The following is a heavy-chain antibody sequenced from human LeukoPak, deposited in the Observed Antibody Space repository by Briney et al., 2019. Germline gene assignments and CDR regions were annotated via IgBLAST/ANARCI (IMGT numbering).Heavy chain of an antibody. Sequence: PGGSLRLSCAASGFTVSSNYMSWVRQAPGKGLEWVSVIYSGGSTYYADSVKGRFTISRDNSKNTLYLQMNSLRAEDTAVYYCARGYYYDSSGLDIWGQGTMVTVSS. V-gene: IGHV3-53*01. D-gene: IGHD3-22*01. CDR2: IYSGGST. J-gene: IGHJ3*02. CDR3: ARGYYYDSSGLDI. CDR1: GFTVSSNY.